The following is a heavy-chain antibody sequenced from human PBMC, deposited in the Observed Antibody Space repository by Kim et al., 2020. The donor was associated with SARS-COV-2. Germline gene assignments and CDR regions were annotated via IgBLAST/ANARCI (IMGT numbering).Heavy chain of an antibody. D-gene: IGHD5-18*01. CDR2: FDPEDGET. CDR3: ATSLVYSYGYSSYYYYGMDV. CDR1: GYTLTELS. J-gene: IGHJ6*02. Sequence: ASVKVSCKVSGYTLTELSMHWVRQAPGKGLEWMGGFDPEDGETIYAQKFQGRVTMTEDTSTDTAYMELSSLRSEDTAVYYCATSLVYSYGYSSYYYYGMDVWGQRTTVTVSS. V-gene: IGHV1-24*01.